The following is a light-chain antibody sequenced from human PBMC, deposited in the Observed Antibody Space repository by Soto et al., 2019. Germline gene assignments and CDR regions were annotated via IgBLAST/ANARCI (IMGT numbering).Light chain of an antibody. CDR3: QQYNNWPRT. CDR1: QSVSSA. CDR2: DAS. J-gene: IGKJ1*01. Sequence: ETVMAQSPATLSVSPGERATLSCRASQSVSSALAWYQQKPGLPPRLLIYDASTRATGIPARFSGSGSGTDFTLTISSLQSEDFAVYYCQQYNNWPRTFGQGTKVDI. V-gene: IGKV3-15*01.